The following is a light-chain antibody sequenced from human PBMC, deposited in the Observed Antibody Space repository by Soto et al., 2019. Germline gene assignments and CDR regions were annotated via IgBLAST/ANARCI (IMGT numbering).Light chain of an antibody. CDR2: GAS. Sequence: EILMTQSPATLSVCLGELATLSCRASQSVSSNLAWYQQKPGQAPRLLIYGASTRATGIPARFSGSGSGTEYTLTISSLQSEDFAVYYCQQYNNWRTFGQGTKVDI. J-gene: IGKJ1*01. CDR1: QSVSSN. V-gene: IGKV3-15*01. CDR3: QQYNNWRT.